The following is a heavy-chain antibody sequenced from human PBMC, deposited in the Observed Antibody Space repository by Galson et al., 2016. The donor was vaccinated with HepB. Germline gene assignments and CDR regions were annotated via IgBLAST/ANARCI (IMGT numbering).Heavy chain of an antibody. D-gene: IGHD1-26*01. J-gene: IGHJ1*01. CDR2: ISTSGGST. Sequence: SLRLSCAASGFTFSSYAMSWVRQAPGKGLEWVSAISTSGGSTYYADSVQGRFTISRDNSKNTLYLQVNSLRVEDTAVYYCAKVVGTATCGYLQYWGQGTLVSVSS. CDR1: GFTFSSYA. V-gene: IGHV3-23*01. CDR3: AKVVGTATCGYLQY.